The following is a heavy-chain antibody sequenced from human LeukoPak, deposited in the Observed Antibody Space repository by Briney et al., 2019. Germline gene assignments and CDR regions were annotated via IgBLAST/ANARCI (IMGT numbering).Heavy chain of an antibody. CDR2: ISSSGSTI. CDR1: GFTFSSYW. J-gene: IGHJ4*02. D-gene: IGHD3-22*01. Sequence: GGSLRLSCVASGFTFSSYWMHWVRQAPGKGLEWVSYISSSGSTIYYADSVKGRFTISRDNAKNSLYLQMNSLRAEDTAVYYCASSRYDSSGYYGIIGYWGQGTLVTVSS. CDR3: ASSRYDSSGYYGIIGY. V-gene: IGHV3-48*04.